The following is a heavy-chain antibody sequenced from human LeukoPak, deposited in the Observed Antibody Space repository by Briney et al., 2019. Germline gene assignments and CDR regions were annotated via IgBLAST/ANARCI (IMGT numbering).Heavy chain of an antibody. CDR2: IIGSGDRT. J-gene: IGHJ4*02. CDR3: AKRGPAGAGKSPDYFDY. CDR1: GFTFSSYV. Sequence: GGSLRLSCAASGFTFSSYVMSWVRQAPGKGLEWFSAIIGSGDRTYYAASVKGRFTISRDNSKNTVYLQMNSLRAEDTAVYYCAKRGPAGAGKSPDYFDYWGQGTLVTVSS. V-gene: IGHV3-23*01. D-gene: IGHD6-19*01.